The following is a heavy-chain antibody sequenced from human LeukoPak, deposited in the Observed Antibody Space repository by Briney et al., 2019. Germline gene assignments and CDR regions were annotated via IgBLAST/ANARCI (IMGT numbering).Heavy chain of an antibody. J-gene: IGHJ4*02. CDR1: GGSISSSRYY. D-gene: IGHD6-13*01. CDR3: ARLLISTPGSDY. V-gene: IGHV4-39*01. CDR2: LYTSGSN. Sequence: SETLSLTCTVSGGSISSSRYYWGWIRQPPGKGLEWIGSLYTSGSNYYNPSLKSRVTISVDTSKNQFSLKLSSETAADTAIYYCARLLISTPGSDYWGQGILVTVSS.